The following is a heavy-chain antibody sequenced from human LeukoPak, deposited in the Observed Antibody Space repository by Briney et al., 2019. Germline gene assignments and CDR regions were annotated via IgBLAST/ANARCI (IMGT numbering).Heavy chain of an antibody. CDR3: ARRSRNGLDAFDI. CDR2: IDPNNGDT. CDR1: AYTFTVYY. D-gene: IGHD1-14*01. V-gene: IGHV1-2*02. J-gene: IGHJ3*02. Sequence: GASVKVSCKAPAYTFTVYYLHWVRDAPGQGLQCVGWIDPNNGDTEYAQKFQGRVSITRDRSISTAYMELGRLTSVGTAVYYCARRSRNGLDAFDIWGQGTMVTVSS.